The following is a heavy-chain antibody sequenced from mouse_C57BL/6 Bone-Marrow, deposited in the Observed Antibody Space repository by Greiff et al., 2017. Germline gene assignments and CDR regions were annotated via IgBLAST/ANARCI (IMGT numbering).Heavy chain of an antibody. V-gene: IGHV1-76*01. CDR2: IYPGSGNT. Sequence: QVHVKQSGAELVRPGASVKLSCKASGYTFTDYYINWVKQRPGQGLEWIARIYPGSGNTYYNEKFKGKATLTAEKSSSTAYMQLSSLTSEDSAVYFCARDRWLLPSKAMDYWGQGTSVTVSS. D-gene: IGHD2-3*01. CDR1: GYTFTDYY. J-gene: IGHJ4*01. CDR3: ARDRWLLPSKAMDY.